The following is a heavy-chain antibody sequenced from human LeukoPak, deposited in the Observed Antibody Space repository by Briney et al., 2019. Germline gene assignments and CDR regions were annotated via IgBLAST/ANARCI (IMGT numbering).Heavy chain of an antibody. D-gene: IGHD2/OR15-2a*01. Sequence: GSSVTVSCKACGGTFSNYAISWVRQAPGQGLEWMGRIIPILGIAKYAQEFQGRVTITADKSTSTAYMELSSLRAEDTAVYYCARDSMPTYFYDGMDVWGQGTTVTVSS. V-gene: IGHV1-69*04. CDR3: ARDSMPTYFYDGMDV. J-gene: IGHJ6*02. CDR1: GGTFSNYA. CDR2: IIPILGIA.